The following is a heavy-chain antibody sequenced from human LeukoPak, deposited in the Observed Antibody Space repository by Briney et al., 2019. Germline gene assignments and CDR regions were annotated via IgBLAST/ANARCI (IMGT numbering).Heavy chain of an antibody. J-gene: IGHJ4*02. Sequence: GGCLRLSCAASGFTFSSYAMSWVRQAPGKGLEWVSAISGSGGSTYYADSVKGRFTISRDNSKNTLYLQMNSLRAEDTAVYYCAKGGYSSGWYVSYFDYWGQGTLVTVSS. V-gene: IGHV3-23*01. CDR1: GFTFSSYA. CDR2: ISGSGGST. D-gene: IGHD6-19*01. CDR3: AKGGYSSGWYVSYFDY.